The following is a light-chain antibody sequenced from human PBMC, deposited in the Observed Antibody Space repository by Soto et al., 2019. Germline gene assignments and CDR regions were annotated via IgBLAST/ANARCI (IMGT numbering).Light chain of an antibody. CDR1: QSVTAR. J-gene: IGKJ5*01. V-gene: IGKV3-20*01. CDR2: GAS. Sequence: IVLTQSPGILSLSPGDRVTLSSRASQSVTARLAWYQHKHGQAPTLLMSGASNRASCVPVRFSGSGSGTDFTLTITRLEHEDFSLYDCQQYCGSPITFGLGTRLEIK. CDR3: QQYCGSPIT.